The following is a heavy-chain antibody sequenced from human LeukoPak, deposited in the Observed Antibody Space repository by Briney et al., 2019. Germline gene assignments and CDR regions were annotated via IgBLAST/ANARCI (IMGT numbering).Heavy chain of an antibody. J-gene: IGHJ4*02. V-gene: IGHV3-48*04. CDR3: ARAHYYDSSGYFPTSFDY. Sequence: GGSLRLSCAASGFTFSTYGMHWVRQAPGKGLEWVSYISSSGSTIYYADSVKGRFTISRDNAKNSLYLQMNSLRAEDTAVYYCARAHYYDSSGYFPTSFDYWGQGTLVTVSS. CDR2: ISSSGSTI. D-gene: IGHD3-22*01. CDR1: GFTFSTYG.